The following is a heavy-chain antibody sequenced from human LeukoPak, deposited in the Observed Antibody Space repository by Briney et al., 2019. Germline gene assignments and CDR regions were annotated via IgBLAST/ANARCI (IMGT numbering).Heavy chain of an antibody. CDR1: GFTSYDYA. D-gene: IGHD3-10*01. V-gene: IGHV3-9*02. CDR3: AKDIAYYYGSGSSWYFDY. J-gene: IGHJ4*02. CDR2: ISWNSGSI. Sequence: GGYLRLSCAASGFTSYDYAMHWDRQAQGKGLEWVSGISWNSGSIAYADSVKGRFTIYRDNAKNSLYLQMNSLRAEDTALYYCAKDIAYYYGSGSSWYFDYWGQGTLVTVSS.